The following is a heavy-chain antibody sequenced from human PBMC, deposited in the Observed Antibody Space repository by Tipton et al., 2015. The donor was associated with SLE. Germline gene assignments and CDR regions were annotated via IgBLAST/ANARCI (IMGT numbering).Heavy chain of an antibody. D-gene: IGHD1-26*01. CDR1: GVSISSYY. Sequence: TLSLTCTVSGVSISSYYWSWIRQPPGKGLDWIGHIYYRGSTNYNPSLKSRVTITADTSKNQFSLKLSSVTAADTAVYYCARGGREPNQGGIDYWGQGTLVTVSS. J-gene: IGHJ4*02. CDR2: IYYRGST. V-gene: IGHV4-59*12. CDR3: ARGGREPNQGGIDY.